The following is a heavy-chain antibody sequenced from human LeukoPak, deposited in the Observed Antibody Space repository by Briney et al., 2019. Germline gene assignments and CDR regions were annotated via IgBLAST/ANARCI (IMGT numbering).Heavy chain of an antibody. J-gene: IGHJ4*02. Sequence: SETLSLTCTVSGGSISSYYWSWIRQPPGKGLEWIGYIYYSGSTNYNPSLKSRVTISVDTSKNQFSLKLTSVTAADTAVYYCAVGGGFWSGYWTPAIDYWGQGTLVTVSS. CDR2: IYYSGST. CDR3: AVGGGFWSGYWTPAIDY. D-gene: IGHD3-3*01. V-gene: IGHV4-59*01. CDR1: GGSISSYY.